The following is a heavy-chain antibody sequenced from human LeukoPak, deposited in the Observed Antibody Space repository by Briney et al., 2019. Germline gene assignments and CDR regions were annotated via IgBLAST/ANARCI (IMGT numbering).Heavy chain of an antibody. CDR1: GFTFSDFY. Sequence: GGSLRLSCAASGFTFSDFYMNWIRQAPGKGLEWVSYISSRGSTIYYTDSVKGRFTISRDNAKNSLYLQMNSLRAEDTAVYYCARHPLYYYDSSGSDAFDIWGQGKMVTVSS. D-gene: IGHD3-22*01. J-gene: IGHJ3*02. V-gene: IGHV3-11*04. CDR3: ARHPLYYYDSSGSDAFDI. CDR2: ISSRGSTI.